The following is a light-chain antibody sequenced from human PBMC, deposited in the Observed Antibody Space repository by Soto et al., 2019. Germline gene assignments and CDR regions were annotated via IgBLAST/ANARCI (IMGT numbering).Light chain of an antibody. CDR2: DVS. Sequence: QSALTQPASVSGSPGQSITISCTGTSSDLDGYNYVPWYQYHPGKAPKLMIYDVSNRPSGISNRFSGSKSGNTASLTISGLQAEDEADYYCSSFTISRNTVIFGGGTQLTVL. J-gene: IGLJ2*01. CDR1: SSDLDGYNY. CDR3: SSFTISRNTVI. V-gene: IGLV2-14*01.